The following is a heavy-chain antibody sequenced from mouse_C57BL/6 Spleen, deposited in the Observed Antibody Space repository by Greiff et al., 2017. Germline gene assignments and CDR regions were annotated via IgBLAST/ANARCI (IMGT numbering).Heavy chain of an antibody. CDR2: IYPGDGDT. V-gene: IGHV1-82*01. CDR1: GYAFSSSW. CDR3: ARSDAPFDY. Sequence: QVQLQQSGPELVKPGASVKISCKASGYAFSSSWMNWVKQRPGKGLEWIGRIYPGDGDTNYNGKFKGKATLTADKSSSTAYMQRSSLTSEDSAVYFCARSDAPFDYWGQGTTLTVSA. J-gene: IGHJ2*01.